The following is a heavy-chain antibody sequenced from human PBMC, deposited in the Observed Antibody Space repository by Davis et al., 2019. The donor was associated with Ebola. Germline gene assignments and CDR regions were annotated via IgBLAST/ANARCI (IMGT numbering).Heavy chain of an antibody. V-gene: IGHV3-7*01. CDR1: GFTFSSYW. D-gene: IGHD3-16*01. J-gene: IGHJ4*02. CDR3: AREKWAAWGDY. CDR2: IKQDGSEK. Sequence: GESLKISCAASGFTFSSYWMSWVRQAPGKGLEWVANIKQDGSEKYYVDSVKGRFTISRDNAKNSLYLQMNSLRAEDTAVYYCAREKWAAWGDYWGQGTLVTVSS.